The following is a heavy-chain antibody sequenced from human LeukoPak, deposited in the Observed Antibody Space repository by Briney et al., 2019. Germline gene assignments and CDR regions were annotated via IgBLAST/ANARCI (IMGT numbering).Heavy chain of an antibody. CDR3: ARDGFVGAADY. CDR1: EFIFSGYW. V-gene: IGHV3-7*01. D-gene: IGHD6-13*01. J-gene: IGHJ4*02. Sequence: GGSLRLSCAASEFIFSGYWMNWVRQAPGKGLEWVANLKQDGSEKQYVDSVRGRFTISRDNAKNSLYLQMNSLRVEDTAVYYCARDGFVGAADYWGQGTLVTVSS. CDR2: LKQDGSEK.